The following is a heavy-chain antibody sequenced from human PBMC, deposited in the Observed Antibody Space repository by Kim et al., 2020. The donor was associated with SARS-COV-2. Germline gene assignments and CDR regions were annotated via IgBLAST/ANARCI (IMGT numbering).Heavy chain of an antibody. CDR1: GFPFINAW. V-gene: IGHV3-15*01. Sequence: GGSLRLSCATSGFPFINAWMGWVRQAPGKGLEWVGRIKSKTAGGTTDYAAPVQDRFSISRDDSKNTMYLQMNSLKTEDSAVYYCTTDRGVAARSLFAYWGQGTLVTVSS. D-gene: IGHD3-10*01. J-gene: IGHJ4*02. CDR3: TTDRGVAARSLFAY. CDR2: IKSKTAGGTT.